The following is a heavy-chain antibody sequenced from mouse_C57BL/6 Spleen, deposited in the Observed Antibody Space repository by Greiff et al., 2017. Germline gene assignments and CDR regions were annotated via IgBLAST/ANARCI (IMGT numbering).Heavy chain of an antibody. CDR1: GYAFTSSW. J-gene: IGHJ4*01. V-gene: IGHV1-82*01. CDR3: ATPYRGAMDY. CDR2: NYPGDGDT. Sequence: QVQLQQSGPELVKPGASVTISCKASGYAFTSSWMNWVKQRPGEGLEWIGRNYPGDGDTNYNGKFKGKATLTADKSSSTAYMQLNSLTSEDSAVYYCATPYRGAMDYWGQGTSVTVSS. D-gene: IGHD2-12*01.